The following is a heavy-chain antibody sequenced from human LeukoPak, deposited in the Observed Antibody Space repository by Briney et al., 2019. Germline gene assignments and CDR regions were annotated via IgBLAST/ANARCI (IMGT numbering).Heavy chain of an antibody. J-gene: IGHJ4*02. D-gene: IGHD6-19*01. CDR3: ARQAAALAVAGDINPPHY. V-gene: IGHV4-39*01. Sequence: PSETLSLTCTVSGGSISSSRYYWGWIRQPPGKGLEWIGSIYYSGSTYYNPSLKSRVTISVDTSENQQFSLKLSSVTAADTAVYYCARQAAALAVAGDINPPHYWGQGTLVTVSS. CDR1: GGSISSSRYY. CDR2: IYYSGST.